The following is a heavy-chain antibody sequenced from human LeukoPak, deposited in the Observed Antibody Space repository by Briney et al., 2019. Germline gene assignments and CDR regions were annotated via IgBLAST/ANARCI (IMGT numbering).Heavy chain of an antibody. CDR3: AMGLHVVPAAPPGRNAFDI. J-gene: IGHJ3*02. CDR1: GFTFSSYS. D-gene: IGHD2-2*01. Sequence: GGSLRLSCAASGFTFSSYSMNWVRQAPGKGLEWVSYISSSSSTIYYADSVKGRFTISRDNAKNSLYLQMNSLRAEDTAVYYYAMGLHVVPAAPPGRNAFDIWGQGTMVTVSS. V-gene: IGHV3-48*01. CDR2: ISSSSSTI.